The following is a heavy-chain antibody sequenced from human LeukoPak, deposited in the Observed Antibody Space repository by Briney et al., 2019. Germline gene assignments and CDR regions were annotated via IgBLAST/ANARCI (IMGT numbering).Heavy chain of an antibody. CDR3: ARDNQRYDFWSGNNWFDP. CDR2: INHSGTT. CDR1: GGSFSGYY. D-gene: IGHD3-3*01. Sequence: SETLSLTCAVYGGSFSGYYWSWIRQPPGKGLEWIGEINHSGTTNYNPSLKSRVTMSVDTSKNQFSLKLSSVTAADTAVYYCARDNQRYDFWSGNNWFDPWGQGTLVTVSS. V-gene: IGHV4-34*01. J-gene: IGHJ5*02.